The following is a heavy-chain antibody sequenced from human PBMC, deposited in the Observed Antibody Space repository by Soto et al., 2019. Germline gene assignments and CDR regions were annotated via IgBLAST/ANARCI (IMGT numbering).Heavy chain of an antibody. V-gene: IGHV4-4*07. CDR2: MYSSGGT. Sequence: LPATLSLTCTVSGGAISGYYWTWIRQSAGKGLEWIGRMYSSGGTKYNPSLQSRVTMSLDTSKNQFSLRLSSVTAADTAVYYCARGQRFSDSFDPWGQGTLVTVSS. J-gene: IGHJ5*02. CDR1: GGAISGYY. CDR3: ARGQRFSDSFDP. D-gene: IGHD3-3*01.